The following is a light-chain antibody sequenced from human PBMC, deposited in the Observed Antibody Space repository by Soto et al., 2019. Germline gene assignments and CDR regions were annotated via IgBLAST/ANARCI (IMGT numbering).Light chain of an antibody. CDR3: CSYAGSRSLV. V-gene: IGLV2-23*01. J-gene: IGLJ3*02. CDR2: EGS. Sequence: QSALTQPASVSGSPGQSITISCTGTSSDVGYYSLVSWYQQLPGKAPKVMIYEGSKRPSGVSYRFSASKSGNTASLTISGLQAEDEGDYYCCSYAGSRSLVFGGGTKLTVL. CDR1: SSDVGYYSL.